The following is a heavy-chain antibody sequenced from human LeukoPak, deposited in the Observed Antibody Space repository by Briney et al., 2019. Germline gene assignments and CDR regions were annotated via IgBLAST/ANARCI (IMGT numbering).Heavy chain of an antibody. D-gene: IGHD2-21*01. J-gene: IGHJ2*01. CDR3: ARDNGFRDWWYFDL. Sequence: SETLSLTCTVSGGSISSSSYYWGWIRQPPGKGLEWIGYIYYSGSTYCNPSLKSRVTISVDTSKNQFSLKLSSVTAADTAVYYCARDNGFRDWWYFDLWGRGTLVTVSS. CDR2: IYYSGST. V-gene: IGHV4-31*03. CDR1: GGSISSSSYY.